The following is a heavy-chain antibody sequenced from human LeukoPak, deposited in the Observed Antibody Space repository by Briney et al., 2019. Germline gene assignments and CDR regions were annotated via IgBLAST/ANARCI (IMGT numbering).Heavy chain of an antibody. CDR2: ISGSGGST. CDR1: GFTFNSYA. D-gene: IGHD2-2*01. J-gene: IGHJ4*02. V-gene: IGHV3-23*01. Sequence: GVSLTLSCAASGFTFNSYAMRWLRQAPGKGLEWVSAISGSGGSTYYTDSVKGRFTISRDNSKNTLYLQMNSLRAEDTAVYYCGAYLGRLVIDYWGQGSLVTVSS. CDR3: GAYLGRLVIDY.